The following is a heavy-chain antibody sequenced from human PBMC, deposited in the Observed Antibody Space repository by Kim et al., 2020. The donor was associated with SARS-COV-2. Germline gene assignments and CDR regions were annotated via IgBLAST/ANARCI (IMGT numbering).Heavy chain of an antibody. J-gene: IGHJ4*02. Sequence: GGSLRLSCAASGFTFSSYWMSWVRQAPGKGLEWVANIKQDGSEKYYVDSVKGRFTISRDNAKNSLYLQMNSLRAEDTAVYYCAREGPSGLRYFDWLLSGVAGYGYWGQGTLVTVSS. CDR2: IKQDGSEK. V-gene: IGHV3-7*01. CDR1: GFTFSSYW. CDR3: AREGPSGLRYFDWLLSGVAGYGY. D-gene: IGHD3-9*01.